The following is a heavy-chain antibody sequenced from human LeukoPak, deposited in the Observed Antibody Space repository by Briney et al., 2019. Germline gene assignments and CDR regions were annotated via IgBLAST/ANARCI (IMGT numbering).Heavy chain of an antibody. CDR1: GFIFSNYA. CDR3: AREVDYGMDV. V-gene: IGHV3-23*01. Sequence: GGSLRLSCAASGFIFSNYAMTWVRQAPGKGLEWVSVISGSGDTTYYGDSVEGRFTISRDNSENTLFLQMNSLRDEDTAVYYCAREVDYGMDVWGKGTTVIVSS. CDR2: ISGSGDTT. J-gene: IGHJ6*04. D-gene: IGHD1-26*01.